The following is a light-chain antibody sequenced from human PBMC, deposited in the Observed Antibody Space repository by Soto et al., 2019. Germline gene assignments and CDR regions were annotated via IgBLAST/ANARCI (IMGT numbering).Light chain of an antibody. V-gene: IGKV3-15*01. CDR2: GAS. CDR1: QSVDSN. Sequence: EIVMTQSPASLSVSPGDGATLSCRASQSVDSNVAWYQQKPGQGPRLLIHGASTRAVGVPARFSGSGSGTDFTLTINSLQSDDFTVYYCQQYHNWPPQYTFGQGTKLQIK. J-gene: IGKJ2*01. CDR3: QQYHNWPPQYT.